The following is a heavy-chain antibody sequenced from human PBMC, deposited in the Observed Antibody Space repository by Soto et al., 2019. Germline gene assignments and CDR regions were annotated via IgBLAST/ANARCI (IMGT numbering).Heavy chain of an antibody. J-gene: IGHJ6*02. D-gene: IGHD2-2*01. CDR3: ARFPSRAHYFAMDV. CDR1: GGSIDSGGYY. V-gene: IGHV4-31*03. CDR2: IYYSGDT. Sequence: SETLSLTCTVSGGSIDSGGYYWTWIRQHPGRGLESIGYIYYSGDTYYNPSLKSRLSISLDTSKNQFSLILTSVTAADTAIYYCARFPSRAHYFAMDVWGHGTAVTVSS.